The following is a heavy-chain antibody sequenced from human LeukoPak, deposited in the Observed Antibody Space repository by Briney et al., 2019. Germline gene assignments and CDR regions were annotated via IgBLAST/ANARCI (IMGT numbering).Heavy chain of an antibody. V-gene: IGHV1-2*02. Sequence: KVSCKASGYTFTGYYMHWVRQAPGQGLEWMGWINPNSGGTNYAQKFQGRVTMTRDTSISTAYMELSRLRSDDTAVYYCARDIDYDFWSGYYHFDYWGQGTLVTVSS. D-gene: IGHD3-3*01. CDR1: GYTFTGYY. J-gene: IGHJ4*02. CDR3: ARDIDYDFWSGYYHFDY. CDR2: INPNSGGT.